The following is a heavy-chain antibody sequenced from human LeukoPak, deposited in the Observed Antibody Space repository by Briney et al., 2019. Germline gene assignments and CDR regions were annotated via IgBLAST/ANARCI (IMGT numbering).Heavy chain of an antibody. Sequence: RTGGSLRPSCAASGFTFSTYAMSWVRQAPGKWMEWVSAIRGSGGGTYYADSVKGRFTISRDNSKNTLYLQMNSLRDEDTALYFCAKAGIGVVGYFDYWGQGTLVTVSS. CDR3: AKAGIGVVGYFDY. J-gene: IGHJ4*02. D-gene: IGHD6-19*01. V-gene: IGHV3-23*01. CDR2: IRGSGGGT. CDR1: GFTFSTYA.